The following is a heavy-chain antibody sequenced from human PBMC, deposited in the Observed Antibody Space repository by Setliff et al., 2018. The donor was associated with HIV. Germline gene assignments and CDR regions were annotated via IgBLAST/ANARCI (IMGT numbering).Heavy chain of an antibody. Sequence: PGGSLRLSCAASGFTFSNYNMNWVRQAPGKGLEWLSYISSSSGTIYYADSVKGRFTISRDNAKNSLYLQMNSLRAEDTAVYYCARANYYAIDSWGQGTLVTVSS. CDR1: GFTFSNYN. CDR3: ARANYYAIDS. CDR2: ISSSSGTI. V-gene: IGHV3-48*04. D-gene: IGHD1-26*01. J-gene: IGHJ4*02.